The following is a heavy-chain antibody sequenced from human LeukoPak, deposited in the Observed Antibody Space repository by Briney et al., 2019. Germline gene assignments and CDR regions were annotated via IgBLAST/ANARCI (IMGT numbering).Heavy chain of an antibody. CDR1: GFNFNNYG. CDR3: AKSSKTGQLVPFDY. J-gene: IGHJ4*02. D-gene: IGHD6-6*01. Sequence: PGGSLRLSCVVSGFNFNNYGMNWVRQAPGKGLDWVASIAYDGSNENYAESVKGRFTISRDNSKNTLYLQTNSLRTDDTAVYYCAKSSKTGQLVPFDYWGQGTLVTVSS. CDR2: IAYDGSNE. V-gene: IGHV3-30*18.